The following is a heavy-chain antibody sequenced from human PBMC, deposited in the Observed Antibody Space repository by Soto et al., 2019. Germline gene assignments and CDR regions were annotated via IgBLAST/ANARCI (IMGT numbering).Heavy chain of an antibody. CDR1: GYTLPNYS. J-gene: IGHJ4*02. CDR3: TRDLNGGNPFDY. Sequence: QVQFVQSGAEVKKPGASVRLSCKPSGYTLPNYSIQWVRQAAGQGLQWLGWINPGSGYTEYSQRFQGRVTLSRDNSASTFYMDLTSLTSVDTAVYFCTRDLNGGNPFDYWGQGTLVTVSS. V-gene: IGHV1-3*01. CDR2: INPGSGYT. D-gene: IGHD2-8*01.